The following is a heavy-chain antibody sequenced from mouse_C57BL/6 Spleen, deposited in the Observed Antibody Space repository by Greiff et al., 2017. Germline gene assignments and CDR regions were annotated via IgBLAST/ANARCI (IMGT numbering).Heavy chain of an antibody. CDR2: IDPEYGGT. J-gene: IGHJ4*01. Sequence: VQLQQPGAELVKPGASVKLSCTASGFNIKDYYMHWVKQRAEQGLEWIGRIDPEYGGTKYAQKFQGKATITADTSSNTAYMQLSSLTSEDTAVYSCSGYSGSSGWMDYWGQGTSVTVSS. V-gene: IGHV14-2*01. D-gene: IGHD1-1*01. CDR3: SGYSGSSGWMDY. CDR1: GFNIKDYY.